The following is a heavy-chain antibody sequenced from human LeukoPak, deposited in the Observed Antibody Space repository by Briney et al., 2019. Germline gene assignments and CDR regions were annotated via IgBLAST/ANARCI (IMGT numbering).Heavy chain of an antibody. CDR3: ARSAVTTQLDY. Sequence: SETLSLTCAVYGGSFSGYYWSWIRQPPGKGLEWIGEINRSGSTNYNPSLESRVTISVDTSKNQFSLKLSSVTAADTAVYYCARSAVTTQLDYWGQGTLVTVSS. CDR1: GGSFSGYY. CDR2: INRSGST. V-gene: IGHV4-34*01. J-gene: IGHJ4*02. D-gene: IGHD4-17*01.